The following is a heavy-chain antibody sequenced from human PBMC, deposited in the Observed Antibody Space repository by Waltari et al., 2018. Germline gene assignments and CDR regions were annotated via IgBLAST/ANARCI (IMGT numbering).Heavy chain of an antibody. D-gene: IGHD2-15*01. CDR2: IGGSGSNT. V-gene: IGHV3-23*01. J-gene: IGHJ5*02. Sequence: EVQLLESGGGLVQPGGSLKLSCAASGFTFSSYGMSWVRQAPGKGLEWVAAIGGSGSNTYVADSVKGRFTISRDNSRNTLYLQMNNLRAEDTAVYYCVKPHGMATVVVFNWFDPWGQGTLVTVSS. CDR3: VKPHGMATVVVFNWFDP. CDR1: GFTFSSYG.